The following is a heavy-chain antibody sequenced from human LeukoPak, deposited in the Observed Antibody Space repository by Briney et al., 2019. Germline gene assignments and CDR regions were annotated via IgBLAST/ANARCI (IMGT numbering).Heavy chain of an antibody. D-gene: IGHD6-19*01. J-gene: IGHJ4*02. CDR1: GFTFDDYA. Sequence: GGSLRLSCAASGFTFDDYAMHWVRQAPGKGLEWVSLISGDGGSTYYADSVKGRFTISRDNSKNSLYLQMNSLRTEDTALYYCAKGASSGWYTVGYFDYWGQGTLVTVSS. CDR2: ISGDGGST. V-gene: IGHV3-43*02. CDR3: AKGASSGWYTVGYFDY.